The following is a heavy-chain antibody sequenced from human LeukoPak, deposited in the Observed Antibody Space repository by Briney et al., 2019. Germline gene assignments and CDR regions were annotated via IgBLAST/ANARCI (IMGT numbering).Heavy chain of an antibody. D-gene: IGHD3-10*01. CDR3: ARDGSGSYYNNWFDP. CDR2: INPSGGST. CDR1: GYTFTSYY. J-gene: IGHJ5*02. Sequence: RASVKVSCKASGYTFTSYYMHWVRQAPGQGLEWMGIINPSGGSTSYAQKFQGRVTLTRDTSTSTVYMELSSLRSEDTAVYYCARDGSGSYYNNWFDPWGQGTLVTVSS. V-gene: IGHV1-46*03.